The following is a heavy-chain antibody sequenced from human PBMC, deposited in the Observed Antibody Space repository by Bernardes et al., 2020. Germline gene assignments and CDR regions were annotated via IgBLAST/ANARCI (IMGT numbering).Heavy chain of an antibody. CDR2: ISWNSGSI. Sequence: GGSLRLSCAASGFTFDDYAMHWVRQAPGKGLEWVSGISWNSGSIGYADSVKGRFTISRDNAKNSLYLQMNSLRAEDTALYYCAKDYGYSSGWLALRGLGFDYWGQGTLVTVSS. D-gene: IGHD6-19*01. V-gene: IGHV3-9*01. CDR3: AKDYGYSSGWLALRGLGFDY. J-gene: IGHJ4*02. CDR1: GFTFDDYA.